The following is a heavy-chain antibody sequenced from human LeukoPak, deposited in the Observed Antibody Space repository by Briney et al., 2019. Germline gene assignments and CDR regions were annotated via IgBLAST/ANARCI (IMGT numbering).Heavy chain of an antibody. D-gene: IGHD3-22*01. Sequence: SETLSLTCSLSGYSISRSDSYWDWIRQAPGKGLEWIGTSYYSGRTYYSPTLKSRVTMSVDRSNNQYSLDLRSVTAADTAVYYCAGRRYYDGSGYLEWGQGTLLSVSS. CDR2: SYYSGRT. CDR3: AGRRYYDGSGYLE. CDR1: GYSISRSDSY. V-gene: IGHV4-39*01. J-gene: IGHJ1*01.